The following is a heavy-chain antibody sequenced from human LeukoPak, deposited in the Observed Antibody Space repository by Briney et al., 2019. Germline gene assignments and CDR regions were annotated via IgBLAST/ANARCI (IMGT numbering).Heavy chain of an antibody. V-gene: IGHV1-24*01. CDR1: GYTLTELS. Sequence: ASVKVSCKVSGYTLTELSMHWVRQAPGKGLEWMGGFDPEDGETIYAQKFQGRVTMTEDTSTDTAYMELSSLRSEDTAVYYCATRYLTTVKTGFDYWGQGTLVTVSS. CDR2: FDPEDGET. J-gene: IGHJ4*02. D-gene: IGHD4-17*01. CDR3: ATRYLTTVKTGFDY.